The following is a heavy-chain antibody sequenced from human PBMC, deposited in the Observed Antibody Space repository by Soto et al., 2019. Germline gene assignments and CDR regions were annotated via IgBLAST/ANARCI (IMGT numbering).Heavy chain of an antibody. CDR3: ARHHGPTTSENWFDP. V-gene: IGHV1-18*01. D-gene: IGHD5-12*01. CDR1: GYTFFTYD. J-gene: IGHJ5*02. Sequence: QVHLVQSGVEVKTPGASVKVSCQASGYTFFTYDISWVRQAPGQGLEWMGWISTYSGDTKYAQKFQGRVTMTTDTSTSTPYLELRSLRSADTALYYCARHHGPTTSENWFDPWGQRTLVTVSS. CDR2: ISTYSGDT.